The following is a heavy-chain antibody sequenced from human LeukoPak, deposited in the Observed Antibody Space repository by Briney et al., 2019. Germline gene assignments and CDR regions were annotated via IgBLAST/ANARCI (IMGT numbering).Heavy chain of an antibody. CDR1: GFTFSSYG. V-gene: IGHV3-33*01. J-gene: IGHJ4*02. CDR3: ARDSTRDRSGGSCYRHYFDY. Sequence: GRSLRLSCAVSGFTFSSYGMHWVRQAPGKGLEWVAVIWYDGSNKYYADSVRGRFTISRDNSKNTLYLLMNSLRAEDSAVYYCARDSTRDRSGGSCYRHYFDYWGQGTLVSVSS. CDR2: IWYDGSNK. D-gene: IGHD2-15*01.